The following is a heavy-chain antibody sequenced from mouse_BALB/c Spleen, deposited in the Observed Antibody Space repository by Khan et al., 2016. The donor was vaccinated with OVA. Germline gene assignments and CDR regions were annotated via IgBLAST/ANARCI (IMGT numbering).Heavy chain of an antibody. J-gene: IGHJ4*01. V-gene: IGHV1-63*02. CDR1: GYTFTNYW. CDR3: ATPYYCGTNSATMDD. D-gene: IGHD1-1*01. CDR2: IYPGNGNT. Sequence: QVQLQQSGAELVRPGTSVKMSCKAAGYTFTNYWIGWKNQRPGHGLEWIGDIYPGNGNTNYNEKFKGKATLTADTSSSTAYLQLSSLTSEDSAIYYCATPYYCGTNSATMDDWGQGTSVTVSS.